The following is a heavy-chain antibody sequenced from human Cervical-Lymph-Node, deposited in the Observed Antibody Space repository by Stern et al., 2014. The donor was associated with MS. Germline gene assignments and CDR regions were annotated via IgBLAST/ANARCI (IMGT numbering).Heavy chain of an antibody. Sequence: VQLGQSGGGLVQPGGSLSLSCAASGFAFSNYWMHWVRQVPGKGLVWVSRINSDGTTTGYADSVKGRFTISRDNAKNTLFLQMKSLRVDDTAVYYCARDDSSGYAVWGQGSLVTVSS. D-gene: IGHD3-22*01. CDR3: ARDDSSGYAV. J-gene: IGHJ4*02. CDR2: INSDGTTT. CDR1: GFAFSNYW. V-gene: IGHV3-74*02.